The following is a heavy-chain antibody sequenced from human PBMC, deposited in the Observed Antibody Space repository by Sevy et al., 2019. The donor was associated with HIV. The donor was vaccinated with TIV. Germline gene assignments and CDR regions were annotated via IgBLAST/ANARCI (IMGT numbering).Heavy chain of an antibody. CDR1: VGSITSSGHY. CDR2: VYYVGNS. Sequence: SDTLSLTCTVSVGSITSSGHYWGWIRQSPGKGLEWIGAVYYVGNSYANPSLTSRVTISADTSKNLFSLSLTSLTAADTAIYYCARVAGGENYDYGIDVWGLGTSVTVSS. J-gene: IGHJ6*02. CDR3: ARVAGGENYDYGIDV. V-gene: IGHV4-39*01. D-gene: IGHD2-21*01.